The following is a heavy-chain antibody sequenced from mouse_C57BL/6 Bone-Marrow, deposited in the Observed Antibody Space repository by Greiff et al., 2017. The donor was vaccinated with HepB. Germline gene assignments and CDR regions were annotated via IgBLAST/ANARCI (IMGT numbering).Heavy chain of an antibody. CDR1: GFTFSDAW. CDR2: IRNKANNHAT. V-gene: IGHV6-6*01. Sequence: EVMLVESGGGLVQPGGSMKLSCAASGFTFSDAWMDWVRQSPEKGLEWVAEIRNKANNHATYYAESVKGRFTISRDDSKSSVYLQMNSLRAEDTGIYYCTGFTTVGYYAMDYWGQGTSVTVSS. CDR3: TGFTTVGYYAMDY. D-gene: IGHD1-1*01. J-gene: IGHJ4*01.